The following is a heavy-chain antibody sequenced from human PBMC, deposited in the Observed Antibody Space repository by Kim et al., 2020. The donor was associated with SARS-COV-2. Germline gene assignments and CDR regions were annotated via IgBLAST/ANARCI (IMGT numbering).Heavy chain of an antibody. Sequence: ASVKVSCKASGYTFTSYAMNWVRQAPGQGLEWMGWINTNTGNPTYAQGFKGRFVFSLDTSVSTAYLQISSLKAEDTAVYYCAREQSSSWYGIGYYYYGMDVWGQGTTGIVSS. CDR3: AREQSSSWYGIGYYYYGMDV. J-gene: IGHJ6*02. D-gene: IGHD6-13*01. V-gene: IGHV7-4-1*02. CDR2: INTNTGNP. CDR1: GYTFTSYA.